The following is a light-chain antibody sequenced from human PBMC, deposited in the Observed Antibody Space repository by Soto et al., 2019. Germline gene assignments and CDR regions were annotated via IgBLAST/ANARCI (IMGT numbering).Light chain of an antibody. CDR3: QSYDXSLSVV. V-gene: IGLV1-40*01. Sequence: VLTQPPSVSGAPGQRVTISCTGSSSNIGAGYDVHWYQQLPGTAPKLLIYGNSNRPSGVPDRFSGSKSGTSASLAITGLQAEDEADYYCQSYDXSLSVVFGTGTKVTDL. CDR2: GNS. CDR1: SSNIGAGYD. J-gene: IGLJ1*01.